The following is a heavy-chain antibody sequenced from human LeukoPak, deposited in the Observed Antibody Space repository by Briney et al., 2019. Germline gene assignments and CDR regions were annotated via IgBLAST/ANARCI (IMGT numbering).Heavy chain of an antibody. CDR3: AKSLLTTATGTGRAFDI. CDR2: IRYDGSNK. J-gene: IGHJ3*02. CDR1: GFTFSSYG. Sequence: GGFLRLSCAASGFTFSSYGMHWVRQAPGKGLEWVAFIRYDGSNKYYADSVKGRFTISRDNSKNTLYLQMNSLRAEDTAVYYCAKSLLTTATGTGRAFDIWGQGTMVTVSS. D-gene: IGHD1-1*01. V-gene: IGHV3-30*02.